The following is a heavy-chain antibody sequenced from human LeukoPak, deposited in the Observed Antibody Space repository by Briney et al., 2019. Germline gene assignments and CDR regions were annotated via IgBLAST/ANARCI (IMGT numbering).Heavy chain of an antibody. J-gene: IGHJ4*02. V-gene: IGHV4-39*01. Sequence: PSETLSLTCTVSGGSISSGSYYWGWIRQPPGKGLEWIASMYYSGTTFYSPSLKSRVTISVDTSKNQPSLKLGSVTAADTAVYYCARHPPRDGSAFDYWGQGTLVTVSS. CDR2: MYYSGTT. CDR1: GGSISSGSYY. CDR3: ARHPPRDGSAFDY.